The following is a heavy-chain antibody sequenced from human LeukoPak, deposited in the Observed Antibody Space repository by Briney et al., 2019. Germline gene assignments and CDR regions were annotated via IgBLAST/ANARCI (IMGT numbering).Heavy chain of an antibody. J-gene: IGHJ4*02. CDR2: ISASGGST. CDR1: GFTFDSYA. Sequence: GGSLRLSCAASGFTFDSYAMSWVRQAPGKGLEWVSGISASGGSTYYADSVKGRFTISRDNSKNTLYLQMNSLRAEDTAVYYCAKEIPGRITMIVVVITGLDHWGQGTLVTVSS. CDR3: AKEIPGRITMIVVVITGLDH. D-gene: IGHD3-22*01. V-gene: IGHV3-23*01.